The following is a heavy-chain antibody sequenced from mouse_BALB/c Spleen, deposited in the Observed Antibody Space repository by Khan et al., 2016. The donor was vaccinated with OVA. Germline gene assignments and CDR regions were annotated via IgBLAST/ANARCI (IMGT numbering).Heavy chain of an antibody. D-gene: IGHD2-10*02. CDR3: SRHGYGKGDALDY. J-gene: IGHJ4*01. V-gene: IGHV5-12*02. Sequence: EVELVESGGGLVQPGGSLKLSCATSGFTFSDYYMYWFRQTPEKRLEWVAYISNGGGNTYYPDTVKGRFTISSENAKNTLHLQMSSLRSEETDLESCSRHGYGKGDALDYWGQGTSVTVSS. CDR2: ISNGGGNT. CDR1: GFTFSDYY.